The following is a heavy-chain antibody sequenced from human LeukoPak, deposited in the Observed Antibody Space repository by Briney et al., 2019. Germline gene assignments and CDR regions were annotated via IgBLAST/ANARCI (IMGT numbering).Heavy chain of an antibody. Sequence: GRSLRLSCAGSGFIFNNYAMHWVRQPPGKGLEWVSGISWSSGSIDYADSVKGRFTISRDNAKNSLYLQMNSLRVEDTAFYYCAKDNRRHYTSGPNPDSLHWGQGALVTVSS. J-gene: IGHJ4*02. CDR2: ISWSSGSI. CDR3: AKDNRRHYTSGPNPDSLH. D-gene: IGHD6-19*01. V-gene: IGHV3-9*01. CDR1: GFIFNNYA.